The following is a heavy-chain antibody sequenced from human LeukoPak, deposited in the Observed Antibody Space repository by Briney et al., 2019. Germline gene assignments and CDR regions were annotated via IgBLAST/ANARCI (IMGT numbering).Heavy chain of an antibody. Sequence: GGSLRLSCAASGFTFDDYAMHWVRQAPEKGLEWVSGISWNSGSIGYADSVKGRFTISRDNAKNSLYLQMNSLRVEDTALYYCAKWLRDYDSFGYYWGQGTLVTVSS. CDR3: AKWLRDYDSFGYY. CDR1: GFTFDDYA. V-gene: IGHV3-9*01. J-gene: IGHJ4*02. D-gene: IGHD3-22*01. CDR2: ISWNSGSI.